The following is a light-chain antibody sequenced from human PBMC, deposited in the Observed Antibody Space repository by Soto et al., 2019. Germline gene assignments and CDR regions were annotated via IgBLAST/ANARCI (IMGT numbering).Light chain of an antibody. CDR1: QDISTH. CDR3: QKYNNVPFA. CDR2: GAS. V-gene: IGKV1-27*01. Sequence: DIQMTQSPSSLSASVGDRVTITCRASQDISTHLAWYRQRPGKVPRLLIFGASTLQSGVPSRFIGSGSGTDFTLSTSSLQPEDVATYCCQKYNNVPFAFGPGTTGDLK. J-gene: IGKJ3*01.